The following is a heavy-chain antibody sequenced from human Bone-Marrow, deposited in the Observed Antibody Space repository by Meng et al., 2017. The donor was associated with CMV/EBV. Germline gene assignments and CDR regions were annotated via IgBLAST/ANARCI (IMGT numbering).Heavy chain of an antibody. J-gene: IGHJ4*02. CDR1: GYTFTGYY. CDR3: ARDDSGSYYGTFDH. D-gene: IGHD1-26*01. V-gene: IGHV1-2*02. CDR2: INPESGET. Sequence: ASVKVSCKASGYTFTGYYIHWVRQAPGQGLEWVGWINPESGETNYARQLQGRVTMTRDTSTSTVFMELRRVRLDDTAVFYCARDDSGSYYGTFDHWGQGSLVTVSS.